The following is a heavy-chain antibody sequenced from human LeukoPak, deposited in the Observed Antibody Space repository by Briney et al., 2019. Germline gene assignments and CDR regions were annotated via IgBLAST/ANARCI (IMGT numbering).Heavy chain of an antibody. D-gene: IGHD5-18*01. CDR2: IKQDGSEK. J-gene: IGHJ4*02. Sequence: PGGSLRLSCAASGFTFSSYWMSWVRQAPGKGLEWVANIKQDGSEKYYVDSVKGRFTISRDNAKNSLYLRMNGLRAEDTAVYYCARDRRGYSYGYDYWGQGTLVTVSS. CDR3: ARDRRGYSYGYDY. V-gene: IGHV3-7*01. CDR1: GFTFSSYW.